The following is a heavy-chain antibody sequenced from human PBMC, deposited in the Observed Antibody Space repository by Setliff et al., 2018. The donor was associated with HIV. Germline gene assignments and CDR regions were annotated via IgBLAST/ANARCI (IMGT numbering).Heavy chain of an antibody. CDR2: IIPMFGTA. D-gene: IGHD2-15*01. CDR1: GGTFSSYG. J-gene: IGHJ4*02. CDR3: ARTLGYCSGGSCYLDY. Sequence: KVSCKASGGTFSSYGINWVRQAPGQGLEWMGGIIPMFGTANYAQKFQGRVTITADESTSTVYMELTRLRSEDTAVYYCARTLGYCSGGSCYLDYWGQGTLVTVSS. V-gene: IGHV1-69*01.